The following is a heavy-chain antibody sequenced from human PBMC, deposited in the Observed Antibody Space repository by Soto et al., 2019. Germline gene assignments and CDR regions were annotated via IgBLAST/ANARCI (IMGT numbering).Heavy chain of an antibody. J-gene: IGHJ3*02. D-gene: IGHD4-17*01. CDR1: GFTFSSYA. CDR3: AKPFATGYGDYFDAFDI. Sequence: GGSLRLSCAASGFTFSSYAMSWVRQAPGKGLEWVSAISGSGGSTYYADSVKGRFTISRDNSKNTLYLQMNSLRVEDTAVHYCAKPFATGYGDYFDAFDIWGQGTMVTVSS. V-gene: IGHV3-23*01. CDR2: ISGSGGST.